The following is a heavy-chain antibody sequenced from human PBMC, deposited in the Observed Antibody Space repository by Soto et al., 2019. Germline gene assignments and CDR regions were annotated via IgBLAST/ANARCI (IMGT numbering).Heavy chain of an antibody. J-gene: IGHJ6*02. CDR2: IIPIFGTA. CDR1: GGTFSSYA. Sequence: QVQLVQSGAEVKKPGSSVKVSCKASGGTFSSYAISWVRQAPGQGLEWMGGIIPIFGTANYAQKFQGRVTITADESTSTAYMELSSLRSEDTAVYYCARGGGDCSSTSCYTGGLYYFYGMDVWGQGTTVTVSS. V-gene: IGHV1-69*01. CDR3: ARGGGDCSSTSCYTGGLYYFYGMDV. D-gene: IGHD2-2*02.